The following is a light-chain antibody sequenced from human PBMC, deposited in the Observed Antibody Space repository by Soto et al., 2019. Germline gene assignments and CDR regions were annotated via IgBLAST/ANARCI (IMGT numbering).Light chain of an antibody. CDR3: CSYTASDIWV. J-gene: IGLJ3*02. V-gene: IGLV2-11*01. CDR2: AVS. Sequence: QSALTQPRSVSGSPGQSVTISCTGTNSDVGGYNFVSWYQQLPGKAPKLMISAVSQRPSGVPDHFSGSKSGNTASLTISGLQADDEADYFCCSYTASDIWVFGGGTKVTVL. CDR1: NSDVGGYNF.